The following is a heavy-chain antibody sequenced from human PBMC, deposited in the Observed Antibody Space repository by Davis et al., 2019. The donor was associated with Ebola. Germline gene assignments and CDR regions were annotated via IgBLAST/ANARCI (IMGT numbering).Heavy chain of an antibody. CDR1: GFNFSADG. D-gene: IGHD2-21*01. Sequence: PGGSLRLSCEASGFNFSADGMHWVRQVPGKGLECVAVISFDGNEKSYADSVKGRFTISRDNSKNTLYLQMNSLRPGDTAVYFCAKQFMVVAARRRNGLLHLWGQGTLVTVSS. CDR2: ISFDGNEK. CDR3: AKQFMVVAARRRNGLLHL. J-gene: IGHJ4*02. V-gene: IGHV3-30*18.